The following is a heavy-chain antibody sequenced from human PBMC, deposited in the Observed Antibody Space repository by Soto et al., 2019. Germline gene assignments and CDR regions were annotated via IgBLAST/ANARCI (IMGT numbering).Heavy chain of an antibody. D-gene: IGHD3-10*01. Sequence: QDQLVQTGAEVEKPGASVKVSCKASVFGDGISWVLQAPGQGLEWMGWINVHNGQTEYAEKFEGRVTMTSETSTNTGYMELRALIPDDTVVYYCARRGPQYMDVWGKGTTVIVSS. CDR3: ARRGPQYMDV. V-gene: IGHV1-18*01. CDR2: INVHNGQT. CDR1: VFGDG. J-gene: IGHJ6*04.